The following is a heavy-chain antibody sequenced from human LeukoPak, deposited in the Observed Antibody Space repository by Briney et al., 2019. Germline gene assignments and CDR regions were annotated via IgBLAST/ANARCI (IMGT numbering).Heavy chain of an antibody. CDR2: IIPIFGTA. J-gene: IGHJ6*03. D-gene: IGHD6-13*01. Sequence: GASVKVSCKASGGTFSSYAISWVRQAPGQGLEWMGGIIPIFGTANYAQKFQGRVTITTDESTSTAYMELSSLRSEDTAVYYCAVAAPARYYYYYMDVWGKGTTVTVS. CDR1: GGTFSSYA. CDR3: AVAAPARYYYYYMDV. V-gene: IGHV1-69*05.